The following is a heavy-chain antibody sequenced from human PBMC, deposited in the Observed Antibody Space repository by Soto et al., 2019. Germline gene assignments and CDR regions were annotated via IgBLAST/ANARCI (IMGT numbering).Heavy chain of an antibody. Sequence: GGSLRLSCAASGFTFSNYAVIWVRQSPGRGLEWVASISDRGGSTKYADSVNGRFTISRDNSRNTLFLQMDTLRAEDTAVYYCARLPYSYVSLYFFDFWAQGTLVTVSS. V-gene: IGHV3-23*01. CDR1: GFTFSNYA. CDR3: ARLPYSYVSLYFFDF. CDR2: ISDRGGST. J-gene: IGHJ4*02. D-gene: IGHD5-18*01.